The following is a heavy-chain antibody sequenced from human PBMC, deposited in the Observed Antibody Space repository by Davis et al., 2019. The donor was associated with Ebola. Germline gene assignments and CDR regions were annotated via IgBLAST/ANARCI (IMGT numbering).Heavy chain of an antibody. CDR2: INAGNGNT. CDR3: ARDLYYYGSGSPPAYAFDI. Sequence: ASVTVSCKASGYTFTSYAMHWVRQAPGQRLEWMGWINAGNGNTKYSQKFQGRVTITRDTSASTAYMELSSLRSEDTAVYYCARDLYYYGSGSPPAYAFDIWGQGTMVTVSS. V-gene: IGHV1-3*01. J-gene: IGHJ3*02. CDR1: GYTFTSYA. D-gene: IGHD3-10*01.